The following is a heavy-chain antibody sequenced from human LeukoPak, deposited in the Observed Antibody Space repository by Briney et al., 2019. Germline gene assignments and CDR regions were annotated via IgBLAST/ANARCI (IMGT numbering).Heavy chain of an antibody. CDR2: INHSGST. CDR1: GGSFSGYY. D-gene: IGHD7-27*01. J-gene: IGHJ4*02. Sequence: SETLSLTCAVYGGSFSGYYWSWIRQPPGKGLEWIGEINHSGSTNYNPSLKSRVTISVDTSKNQLSLKLKSVTAADTAVYYCARPYKNWGFVYWGQGILVTVSS. CDR3: ARPYKNWGFVY. V-gene: IGHV4-34*01.